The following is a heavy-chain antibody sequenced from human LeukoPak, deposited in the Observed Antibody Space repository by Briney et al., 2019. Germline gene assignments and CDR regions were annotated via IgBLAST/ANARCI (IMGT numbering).Heavy chain of an antibody. J-gene: IGHJ4*02. CDR2: ISGSGGST. V-gene: IGHV3-23*01. CDR1: GFTFSSYA. Sequence: PGGSLRLSCAASGFTFSSYAMSWVRQAPGKGLEWVSAISGSGGSTYYADSVKGRFTISRDNAKNSLYLQMNSLRAEDTAVYYCARKDLPGTGVDYWGQGTLVTVSS. D-gene: IGHD6-13*01. CDR3: ARKDLPGTGVDY.